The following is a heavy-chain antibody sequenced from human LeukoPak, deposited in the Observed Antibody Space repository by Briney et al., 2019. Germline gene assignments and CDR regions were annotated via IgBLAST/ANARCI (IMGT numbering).Heavy chain of an antibody. D-gene: IGHD3-9*01. CDR3: ASYDVLTNNYFDY. CDR1: GGSISRGGYY. V-gene: IGHV4-30-2*01. J-gene: IGHJ4*02. Sequence: PSETLSLTCSVSGGSISRGGYYWSWIRQPPGKGLEWIGYIYHTGSTYYNPSLESRVTISVDRSKNHFSLNLRSVTAADTAIYYCASYDVLTNNYFDYWGQGTLVTVSS. CDR2: IYHTGST.